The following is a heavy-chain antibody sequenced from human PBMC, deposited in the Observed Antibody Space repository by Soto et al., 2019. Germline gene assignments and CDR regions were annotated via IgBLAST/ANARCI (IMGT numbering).Heavy chain of an antibody. CDR1: GGSVSSGSYY. J-gene: IGHJ6*02. D-gene: IGHD2-21*02. CDR3: ARDLRVVVTAPPYGMDV. V-gene: IGHV4-61*01. Sequence: QVQLQESGPGLVKPSETLSLTCTVSGGSVSSGSYYWSWIRQPPGKGLEWIGYIYYSGSTNYNSSLKSRVTISVDTSKNQFSLKLSSVTAADTAVYYCARDLRVVVTAPPYGMDVWGQGTTVTVSS. CDR2: IYYSGST.